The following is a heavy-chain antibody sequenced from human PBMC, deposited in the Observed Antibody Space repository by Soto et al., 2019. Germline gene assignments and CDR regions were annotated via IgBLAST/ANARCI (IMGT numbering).Heavy chain of an antibody. CDR2: INSDGSST. CDR3: ARDQGYCSGGSCYVAGY. Sequence: EVQLVESGGGLVQPGGSLRLSCVASGFTFSSYWMHWVRQAPGKGLVWVSRINSDGSSTGYADSVMGRFTISRDNAKNRLYLQMNSLRAEDTAVYYCARDQGYCSGGSCYVAGYWGQGTLVTVSS. CDR1: GFTFSSYW. V-gene: IGHV3-74*01. D-gene: IGHD2-15*01. J-gene: IGHJ4*02.